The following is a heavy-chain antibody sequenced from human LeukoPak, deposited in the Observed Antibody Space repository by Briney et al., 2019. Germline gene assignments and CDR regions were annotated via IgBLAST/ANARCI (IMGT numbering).Heavy chain of an antibody. J-gene: IGHJ4*02. CDR2: IIPIFGTA. Sequence: SVKVSCKASGGTFSSYAISWVRQAPGQGLEWMGGIIPIFGTANYAQKFQGRVTITTDESTSTAYMELSSLRSEDTAVYYCAKDREWDTAMVVHDYWGQGTLVTVSS. CDR3: AKDREWDTAMVVHDY. D-gene: IGHD5-18*01. V-gene: IGHV1-69*05. CDR1: GGTFSSYA.